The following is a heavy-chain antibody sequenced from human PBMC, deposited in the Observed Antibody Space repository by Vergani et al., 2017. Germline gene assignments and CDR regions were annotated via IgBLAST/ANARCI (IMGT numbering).Heavy chain of an antibody. CDR3: AGLRWSGYYDYYMDV. D-gene: IGHD4-23*01. CDR1: GGTFSSYA. V-gene: IGHV1-69*12. Sequence: QVQLVQSGAEVKKPGSSVKVSCKASGGTFSSYAISWVRQAPGQGLEWMGGIIPIFGTANYAEKFQGRVTITADESTSTAYMELSSLRSEDTAVYYCAGLRWSGYYDYYMDVWGEGTTVTLS. J-gene: IGHJ6*03. CDR2: IIPIFGTA.